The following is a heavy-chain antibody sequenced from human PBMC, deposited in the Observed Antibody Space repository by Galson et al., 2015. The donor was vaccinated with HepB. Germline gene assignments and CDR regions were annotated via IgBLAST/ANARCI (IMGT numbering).Heavy chain of an antibody. J-gene: IGHJ4*02. V-gene: IGHV3-23*01. CDR1: GFIFSSHA. CDR3: AQSPDDFWGGYYTAFDY. CDR2: ITGSGSTT. D-gene: IGHD3-3*01. Sequence: SLRLSCAASGFIFSSHAMTWVRQGPGKGLEWVATITGSGSTTFYADSVKGRLTISRANANNMLYLQMKRLRVDDTAVYYCAQSPDDFWGGYYTAFDYWGQGTLVTVSS.